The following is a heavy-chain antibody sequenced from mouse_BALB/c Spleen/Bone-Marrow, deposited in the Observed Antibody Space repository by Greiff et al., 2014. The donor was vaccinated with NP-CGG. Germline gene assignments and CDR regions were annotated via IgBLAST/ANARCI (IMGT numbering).Heavy chain of an antibody. Sequence: VQLQQSGTELMKPGASVKISCKATGYAFSTYWIQWIKQRPGHGLDWIGEISPGTGNTNNNEKFRGKATFTADASSNTAYMQLSSLTSEDSAVYFCAIIGYQAWFTYWGRGTLVTVSP. J-gene: IGHJ3*01. CDR2: ISPGTGNT. CDR3: AIIGYQAWFTY. CDR1: GYAFSTYW. V-gene: IGHV1-9*01. D-gene: IGHD2-2*01.